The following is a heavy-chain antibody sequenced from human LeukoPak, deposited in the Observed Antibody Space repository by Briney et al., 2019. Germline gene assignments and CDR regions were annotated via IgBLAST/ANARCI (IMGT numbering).Heavy chain of an antibody. D-gene: IGHD3-22*01. Sequence: GGSLRLSCAASGFTVSNSYMNWVRQAPGKGLEWVSLIYSGGGTYYADSVKGRFTISRDNPKNTLYLQMNSLRAEDTAVYYCARRVGYYDSSGSIHDTFDMWGQGTMVTVS. J-gene: IGHJ3*02. V-gene: IGHV3-53*01. CDR1: GFTVSNSY. CDR2: IYSGGGT. CDR3: ARRVGYYDSSGSIHDTFDM.